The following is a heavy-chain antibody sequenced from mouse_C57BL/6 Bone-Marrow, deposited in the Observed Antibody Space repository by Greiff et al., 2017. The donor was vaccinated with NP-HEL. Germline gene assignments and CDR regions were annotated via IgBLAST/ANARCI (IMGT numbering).Heavy chain of an antibody. CDR2: IDPETGGT. V-gene: IGHV1-15*01. CDR3: TRYKRGAMDY. Sequence: QVQLQQSGAELVRPGASVTLSCKASGYTFTDYEMHWVKQTPVHGLEWIGAIDPETGGTASNQKFKGKAILTADKASSTAYMELRSLTSEASAVYYCTRYKRGAMDYWGQGTSVTVSS. CDR1: GYTFTDYE. J-gene: IGHJ4*01.